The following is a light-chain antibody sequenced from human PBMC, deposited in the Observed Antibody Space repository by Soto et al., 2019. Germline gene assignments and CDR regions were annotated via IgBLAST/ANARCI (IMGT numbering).Light chain of an antibody. V-gene: IGLV2-14*01. CDR3: SSYTSSSTPDV. J-gene: IGLJ1*01. Sequence: QSALTQPASVSGSPGQSITISCTGTSSDVGGYKYVSWYQQHPGKAPKLMIYEVSNRPSGVSNRFSGSKSGNTASLTISGLQAEDEADYYCSSYTSSSTPDVFGTGTKVTVL. CDR1: SSDVGGYKY. CDR2: EVS.